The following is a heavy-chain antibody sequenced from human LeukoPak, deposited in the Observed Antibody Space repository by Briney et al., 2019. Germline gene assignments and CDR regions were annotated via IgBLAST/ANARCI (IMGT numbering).Heavy chain of an antibody. CDR3: AKVPSGSPWYFDY. CDR2: IWYDGSNK. Sequence: GGSLRLSCAASGFTFSSYGMHWVRQAPGKGLEWVAVIWYDGSNKYYADSVKGRFTISIDKSKNTLYLQMNSLRAEDTAVYYCAKVPSGSPWYFDYWGQGTLVTVSS. J-gene: IGHJ4*02. D-gene: IGHD1-26*01. CDR1: GFTFSSYG. V-gene: IGHV3-33*03.